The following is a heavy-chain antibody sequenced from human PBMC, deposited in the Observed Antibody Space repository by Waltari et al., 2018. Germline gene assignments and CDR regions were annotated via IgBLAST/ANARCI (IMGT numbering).Heavy chain of an antibody. CDR3: ARGWDTSNTGY. D-gene: IGHD4-4*01. J-gene: IGHJ4*01. CDR2: FYYHGST. V-gene: IGHV4-61*08. CDR1: GGSLIASTRGSY. Sequence: QVQLQESGPGLVKPSKTLSLTCTVPGGSLIASTRGSYWSWLRQPPGMGLEWIGLFYYHGSTTYIPSLIRRVTITVDTSKNRLSLRLPYVPLADTAVYYCARGWDTSNTGYWGHGTLVTVPS.